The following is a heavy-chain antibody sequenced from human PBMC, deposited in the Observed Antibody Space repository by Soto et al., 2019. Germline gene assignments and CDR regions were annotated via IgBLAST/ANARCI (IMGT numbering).Heavy chain of an antibody. CDR1: GGTFSTYA. D-gene: IGHD5-18*01. CDR3: ASGIQLWLRRINNGYSG. J-gene: IGHJ4*02. V-gene: IGHV1-69*05. Sequence: QVQLVQSGAEVKKPESSVKVSCKAPGGTFSTYAISWVRQAPGQGLEWMGGIIPMFGTANYAQRFQDRVTITPDEPTNTVSLELSSLRTEDTAVYFCASGIQLWLRRINNGYSGWGQGTLVTVSS. CDR2: IIPMFGTA.